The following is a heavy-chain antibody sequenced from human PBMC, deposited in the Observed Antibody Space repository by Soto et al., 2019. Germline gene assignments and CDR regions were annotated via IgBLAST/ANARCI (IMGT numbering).Heavy chain of an antibody. V-gene: IGHV1-69*02. J-gene: IGHJ4*02. CDR1: GGIFNRYS. CDR2: IIPLFGIT. CDR3: ATFYGGDCTTTTCYGDFDY. D-gene: IGHD2-2*01. Sequence: QVQLVQSGAEVKKPGSSVKVSCKASGGIFNRYSVSWVRQAPGQGLEWMGRIIPLFGITNYAQKIQGRVMITAEKSTNTAYMEVNGLRSEDTALYYCATFYGGDCTTTTCYGDFDYWGQGTLVTVTS.